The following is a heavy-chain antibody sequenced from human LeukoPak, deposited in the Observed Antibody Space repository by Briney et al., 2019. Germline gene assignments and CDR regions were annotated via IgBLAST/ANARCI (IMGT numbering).Heavy chain of an antibody. D-gene: IGHD2-2*01. CDR3: ARERYCSSTRCLDYYYYMDV. Sequence: SVKVSCKASGYTFTGYYMHWVRQAPGQGLEWMGRIIPIFGTANYAQKFQGRVTITTDESTSTAYMELSSLRSEDTAVYYCARERYCSSTRCLDYYYYMDVWGKGTTVTVSS. CDR2: IIPIFGTA. CDR1: GYTFTGYY. J-gene: IGHJ6*03. V-gene: IGHV1-69*05.